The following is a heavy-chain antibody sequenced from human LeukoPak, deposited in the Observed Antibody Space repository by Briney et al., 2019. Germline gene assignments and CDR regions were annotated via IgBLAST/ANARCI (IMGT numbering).Heavy chain of an antibody. CDR1: GFTFSSYA. D-gene: IGHD2-21*01. V-gene: IGHV3-30*04. J-gene: IGHJ4*02. CDR2: ISYDGSNK. Sequence: GGSLRLSCAASGFTFSSYAMHWVRQAPGKGLEWVAVISYDGSNKYYADSVKGRFTISRDNTKNTLYLQMNRLRAEDTAVYYCARGHTVFDYWGQGTLVTVSS. CDR3: ARGHTVFDY.